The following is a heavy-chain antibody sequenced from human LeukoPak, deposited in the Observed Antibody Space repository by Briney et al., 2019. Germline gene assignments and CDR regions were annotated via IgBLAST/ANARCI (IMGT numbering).Heavy chain of an antibody. CDR2: ISYDGSNK. Sequence: PGRSLRLSCAASGFIFSSYGVHWVRQPPGKGLEWVALISYDGSNKYYADSVKGRFTISRDNSKNTLYLQMNSLRADDTDMYYCEKAPRAGGAYYYYYYMDVWGQGTTVTVSS. CDR3: EKAPRAGGAYYYYYYMDV. D-gene: IGHD6-13*01. CDR1: GFIFSSYG. J-gene: IGHJ6*03. V-gene: IGHV3-30*18.